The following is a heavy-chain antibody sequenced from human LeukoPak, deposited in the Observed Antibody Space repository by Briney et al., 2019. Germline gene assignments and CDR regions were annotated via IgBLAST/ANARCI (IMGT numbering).Heavy chain of an antibody. CDR3: ARRPMYSSNWPPPTYYFDY. V-gene: IGHV1-2*02. CDR1: GYSFTGYY. J-gene: IGHJ4*02. Sequence: GASAKVSCKASGYSFTGYYIHWVRQAPGQGLEWMGWINPNSGGTDYAQKFQGRVTMTRDTTISTAHMELSRLRSDDTAVYYCARRPMYSSNWPPPTYYFDYWGQGTLVTVSS. CDR2: INPNSGGT. D-gene: IGHD6-13*01.